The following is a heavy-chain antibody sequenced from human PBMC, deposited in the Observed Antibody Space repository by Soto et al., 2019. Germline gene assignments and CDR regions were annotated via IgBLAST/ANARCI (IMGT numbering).Heavy chain of an antibody. D-gene: IGHD3-10*01. Sequence: QLQLQESGPGLVKPSETLSLTCAVSGGSIRSTGFCWGWIRQPPGEGPEWIGSLYTDGNTYYNPSLRSRVTMSADTSKNHFSLRLTSVTAADTAVYYCVHEPPGSRSDHYYMDVWGRGTTVTVSS. CDR3: VHEPPGSRSDHYYMDV. CDR1: GGSIRSTGFC. V-gene: IGHV4-39*02. CDR2: LYTDGNT. J-gene: IGHJ6*03.